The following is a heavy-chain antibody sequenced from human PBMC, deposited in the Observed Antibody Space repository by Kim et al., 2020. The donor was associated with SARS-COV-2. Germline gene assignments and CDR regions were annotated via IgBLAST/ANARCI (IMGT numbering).Heavy chain of an antibody. D-gene: IGHD3-10*02. CDR2: INHSGST. V-gene: IGHV4-34*01. J-gene: IGHJ4*01. Sequence: SETLSLTCAVYGGSFSGYYWSWIRQPPGKGLEWIGEINHSGSTNYNPSLKSRVTISVDTSKNQFSLKLSSVTAADTAVYYCARASSQWLIRPLFYFVYYWGHGTLVTVSS. CDR1: GGSFSGYY. CDR3: ARASSQWLIRPLFYFVYY.